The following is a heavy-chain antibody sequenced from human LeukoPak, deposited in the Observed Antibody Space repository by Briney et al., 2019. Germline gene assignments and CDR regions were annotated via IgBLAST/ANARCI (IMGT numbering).Heavy chain of an antibody. J-gene: IGHJ4*02. V-gene: IGHV3-21*01. D-gene: IGHD3-22*01. CDR1: ASTLSSNS. Sequence: PGGSRRLSRAASASTLSSNSLNWVRQAAGKGLEWVISISISSSYIYYTDSVKGRFTISRDNAKNSLFLQMNSLRAENAAVYYCARGGHNYYDSSGYQYYFDYWGQGTLVTVSS. CDR2: ISISSSYI. CDR3: ARGGHNYYDSSGYQYYFDY.